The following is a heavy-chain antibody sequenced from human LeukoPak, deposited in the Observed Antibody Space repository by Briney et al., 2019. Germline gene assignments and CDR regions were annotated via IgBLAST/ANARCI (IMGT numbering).Heavy chain of an antibody. J-gene: IGHJ4*02. CDR3: ARGSGYYDTGSFSFVDN. CDR1: GDTFSSDSAA. Sequence: SQTLSLTCALSGDTFSSDSAAWNWLRQSPSRGLEWLVRTYYRSQLFIDYAVSVKTRITIKSDTSRNQLSLELNSVTPEDTGVYYCARGSGYYDTGSFSFVDNWGQGTLVTVSS. CDR2: TYYRSQLFI. V-gene: IGHV6-1*01. D-gene: IGHD3-22*01.